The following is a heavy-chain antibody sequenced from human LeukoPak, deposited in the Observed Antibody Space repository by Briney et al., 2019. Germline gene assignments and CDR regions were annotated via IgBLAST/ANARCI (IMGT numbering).Heavy chain of an antibody. CDR3: ARDEARGYDFRPQDH. Sequence: PGGSLRLSCAASGFTFSSHNMDWVRQAPGKGLEWVSYISSSSTTIYYADSVKGRFTISRDNAKNSLYLQMNSLRVEDTAVYYCARDEARGYDFRPQDHWGQGTLVSVSS. V-gene: IGHV3-48*04. J-gene: IGHJ4*02. D-gene: IGHD3-3*01. CDR1: GFTFSSHN. CDR2: ISSSSTTI.